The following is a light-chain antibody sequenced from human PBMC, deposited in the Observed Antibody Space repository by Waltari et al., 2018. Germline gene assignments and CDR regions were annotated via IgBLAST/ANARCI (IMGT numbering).Light chain of an antibody. CDR3: QQRINWPIT. Sequence: EIVLTQSPATLSLSPGERATLSCTASQSVSSSLAWYQQKPGPAPRLLIYDASNRATGIPARFSGSGSGTDFTLTISSLEPEDFVVYYCQQRINWPITFGQGTRLEIK. V-gene: IGKV3-11*01. CDR2: DAS. CDR1: QSVSSS. J-gene: IGKJ5*01.